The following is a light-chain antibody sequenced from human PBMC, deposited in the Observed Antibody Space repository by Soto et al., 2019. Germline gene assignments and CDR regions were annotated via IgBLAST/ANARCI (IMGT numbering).Light chain of an antibody. Sequence: DIQLTQSASFLSASVGDRVTITCRASQSISNYLAWYQQKPGNAPKLLIYAAFTMQSGVPSRFSGSGSGTEFTFTISSLQPEDFATYYCQQLNSYPPIFGQGTRLEIK. CDR1: QSISNY. CDR2: AAF. J-gene: IGKJ5*01. CDR3: QQLNSYPPI. V-gene: IGKV1-9*01.